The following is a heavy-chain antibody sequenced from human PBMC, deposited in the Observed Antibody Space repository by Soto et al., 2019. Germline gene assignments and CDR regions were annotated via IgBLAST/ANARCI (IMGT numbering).Heavy chain of an antibody. D-gene: IGHD2-8*01. CDR1: GYTFPSYY. V-gene: IGHV1-46*01. J-gene: IGHJ6*02. CDR3: PRSNTKWNNGVYYYYGMDV. CDR2: INPSGGST. Sequence: ASVKASCKASGYTFPSYYMHWVRQAPGQGLEWMGIINPSGGSTSYAQKFQGRVTMTRDTSTSTVYMELSSLRSEDTAVYYCPRSNTKWNNGVYYYYGMDVWGQGTTVTGSS.